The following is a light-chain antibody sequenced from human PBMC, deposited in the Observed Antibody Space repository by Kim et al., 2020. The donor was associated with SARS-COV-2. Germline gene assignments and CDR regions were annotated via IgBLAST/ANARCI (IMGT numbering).Light chain of an antibody. CDR2: GKN. CDR3: NSRDSSGNHAVV. Sequence: SSELTQDPAVSVALGQTARITCQGDSLRSYYASWYQQKPGQAPVLVIYGKNNRPSGIPDRFSGSSSGNTASLTITGAQAEDEADYYCNSRDSSGNHAVVFGGGTQLTVL. J-gene: IGLJ2*01. CDR1: SLRSYY. V-gene: IGLV3-19*01.